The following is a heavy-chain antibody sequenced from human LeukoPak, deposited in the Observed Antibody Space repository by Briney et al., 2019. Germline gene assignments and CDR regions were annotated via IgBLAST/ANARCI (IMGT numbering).Heavy chain of an antibody. CDR3: ARGRITMVRGVTSL. D-gene: IGHD3-10*01. Sequence: ASVKVSCKASGYTFTSYDINWVRQATGKGLEWMGWMNPNSGNTGYAQKFQGRVTMTRNTSISTAYMELSSLRSEDTAVYYCARGRITMVRGVTSLWGQGTLVTVSS. CDR1: GYTFTSYD. CDR2: MNPNSGNT. J-gene: IGHJ4*02. V-gene: IGHV1-8*01.